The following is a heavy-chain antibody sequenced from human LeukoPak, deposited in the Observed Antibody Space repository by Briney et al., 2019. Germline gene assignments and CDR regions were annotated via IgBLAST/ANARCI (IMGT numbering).Heavy chain of an antibody. CDR2: ISHSGST. CDR3: ARHRERSGGYFGSGHDGFDI. J-gene: IGHJ3*02. CDR1: SGSFSGYY. V-gene: IGHV4-34*01. D-gene: IGHD3-22*01. Sequence: SETLSLTCAVSSGSFSGYYWSWIRQPPGKGLEWIGEISHSGSTNYIASLESRVTLSVDTSKNQFSLNMNSVTAADTAVYYCARHRERSGGYFGSGHDGFDIWGQGTMVTVSS.